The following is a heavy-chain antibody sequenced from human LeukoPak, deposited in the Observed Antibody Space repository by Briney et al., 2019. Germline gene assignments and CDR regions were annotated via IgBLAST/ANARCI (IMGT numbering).Heavy chain of an antibody. D-gene: IGHD2-8*01. V-gene: IGHV1-2*02. CDR3: AREWCSNGVCYTGFDY. CDR1: GYTFTGYY. Sequence: ASVKVSCKASGYTFTGYYMHWVRQAPGQGLEWVGWINPNSGGTNYAQKFQGRVTMTRDTSISTAYMELSRLRSDDTAVYYCAREWCSNGVCYTGFDYWGQGTLVTVSS. CDR2: INPNSGGT. J-gene: IGHJ4*02.